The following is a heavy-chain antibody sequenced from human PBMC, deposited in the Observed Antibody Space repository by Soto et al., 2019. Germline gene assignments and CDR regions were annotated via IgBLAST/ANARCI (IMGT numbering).Heavy chain of an antibody. Sequence: QVHLVESGGGVVQPGRSLRLSCVGSGFTFSRYGMHWVRQAAGGGLEWMAVIVNDGGARYYADSVKGRFTISRDNSRNTLYLQMDSLGVEDTATYYCARDDDYEANGLDYWGQGTLVTVSS. V-gene: IGHV3-33*01. CDR2: IVNDGGAR. D-gene: IGHD4-17*01. CDR3: ARDDDYEANGLDY. J-gene: IGHJ4*02. CDR1: GFTFSRYG.